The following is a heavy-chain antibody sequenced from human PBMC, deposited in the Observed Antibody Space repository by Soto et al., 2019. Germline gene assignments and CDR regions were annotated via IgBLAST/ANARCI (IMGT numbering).Heavy chain of an antibody. V-gene: IGHV4-38-2*02. CDR2: IYHSGST. Sequence: SETLSLTCAVSGYSISSGYYWGWIRQPPGKGLEWIGSIYHSGSTYYNPSLKSRVTISVDTSKNQFALKLSSVTAADTAVYYCARDGGVVVVPAVLGYYYYYYGMDVWGQGTTVS. CDR1: GYSISSGYY. CDR3: ARDGGVVVVPAVLGYYYYYYGMDV. J-gene: IGHJ6*02. D-gene: IGHD2-2*01.